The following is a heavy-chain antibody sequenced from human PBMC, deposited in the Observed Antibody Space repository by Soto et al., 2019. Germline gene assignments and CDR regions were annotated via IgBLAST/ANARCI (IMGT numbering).Heavy chain of an antibody. CDR2: IHYSGST. D-gene: IGHD3-10*01. CDR3: ATSPGLNYYGYYFDY. J-gene: IGHJ4*02. V-gene: IGHV4-59*01. CDR1: GGSISSYY. Sequence: SETLSLTCTVSGGSISSYYWSWIRQPPGKGLEWIGYIHYSGSTNYNPSLKSRVTISVDTSKNQFSLKLSSVTAADTAVYYCATSPGLNYYGYYFDYWGQGTLVTVPS.